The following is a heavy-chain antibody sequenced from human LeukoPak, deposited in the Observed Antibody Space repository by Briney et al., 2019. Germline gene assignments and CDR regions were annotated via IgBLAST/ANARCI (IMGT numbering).Heavy chain of an antibody. J-gene: IGHJ4*02. CDR3: ASGYSSSWHVLDY. D-gene: IGHD6-13*01. Sequence: EASVKVSCKASGYTFTSYYMHWVRQAPGQGLEWMGRINPNSGGTNYAQKFQGRVTMTRDTSISTAYMELSRLRSDDTAVYYCASGYSSSWHVLDYWGQGTLVTVSS. V-gene: IGHV1-2*06. CDR2: INPNSGGT. CDR1: GYTFTSYY.